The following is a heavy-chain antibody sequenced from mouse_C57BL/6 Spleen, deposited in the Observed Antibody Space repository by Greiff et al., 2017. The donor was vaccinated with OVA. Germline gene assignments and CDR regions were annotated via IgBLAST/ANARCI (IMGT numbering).Heavy chain of an antibody. CDR2: IYPGDGDT. CDR1: GYAFSSSW. Sequence: VQLKQSGPELVKPGASVKISCKASGYAFSSSWMNWVKQRPGKGLEWIGRIYPGDGDTNYNGKFQGKATLTADKSSSTAYMQLSSLTSEDSAVYFGARFPITTVVVHWYFDVWGTGTTVTVSS. J-gene: IGHJ1*03. D-gene: IGHD1-1*01. CDR3: ARFPITTVVVHWYFDV. V-gene: IGHV1-82*01.